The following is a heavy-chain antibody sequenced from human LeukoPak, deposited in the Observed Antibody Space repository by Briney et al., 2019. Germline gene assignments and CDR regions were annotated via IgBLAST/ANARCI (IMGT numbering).Heavy chain of an antibody. V-gene: IGHV1-2*02. CDR3: ARGYSGYDSMDFDY. CDR1: GYTFTGYY. CDR2: INPNSGGT. Sequence: ASVKVSCKASGYTFTGYYMHWVRQAPGQGLEWMGWINPNSGGTNYAQKFQGRVTMTRDTSISTAYMELSRLRSGDTAVYYCARGYSGYDSMDFDYWGQGTLVTVSS. D-gene: IGHD5-12*01. J-gene: IGHJ4*02.